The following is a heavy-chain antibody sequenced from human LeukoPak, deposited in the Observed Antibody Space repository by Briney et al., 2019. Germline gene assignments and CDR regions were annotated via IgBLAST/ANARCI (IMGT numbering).Heavy chain of an antibody. J-gene: IGHJ6*02. V-gene: IGHV6-1*01. CDR2: TYYRSKWYN. D-gene: IGHD1-26*01. Sequence: SQTLSLTCAISGDSVSSGSVTWNWIRQSPSRGLEWLGRTYYRSKWYNDYAVSVKSRITINPDTSKNQFSLQLNSVTPEDTAVYYCARDDVGPTTGDNYYGMDVWGQGTTVTVSS. CDR1: GDSVSSGSVT. CDR3: ARDDVGPTTGDNYYGMDV.